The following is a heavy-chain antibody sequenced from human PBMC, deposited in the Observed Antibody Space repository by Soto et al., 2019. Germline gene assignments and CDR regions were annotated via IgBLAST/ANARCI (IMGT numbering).Heavy chain of an antibody. J-gene: IGHJ4*02. CDR1: GGSISSGGYY. CDR2: IYYSGST. Sequence: LSLTCTVSGGSISSGGYYWSWIRQHPGKGLEWIGYIYYSGSTYYNPSLKSRVTISVDTSKNQFSLKLSSVTAADTAVYYCARVAPFTTVTFDYWGQGTLLTVSS. V-gene: IGHV4-31*03. CDR3: ARVAPFTTVTFDY. D-gene: IGHD4-4*01.